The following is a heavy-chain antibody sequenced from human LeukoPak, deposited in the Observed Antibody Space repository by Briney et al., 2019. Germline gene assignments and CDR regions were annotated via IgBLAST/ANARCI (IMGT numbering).Heavy chain of an antibody. Sequence: GGSLRLSCAASGFNVSNNYMSWVRQAPGKGLEGVSVIFSAGTTYYADSVRGRFTISREKSKNTLYLQMNSLRAEDTAVYFCARDLAPLLWFGEPREVWGKGTTVTVSS. D-gene: IGHD3-10*01. CDR1: GFNVSNNY. V-gene: IGHV3-53*01. CDR2: IFSAGTT. CDR3: ARDLAPLLWFGEPREV. J-gene: IGHJ6*04.